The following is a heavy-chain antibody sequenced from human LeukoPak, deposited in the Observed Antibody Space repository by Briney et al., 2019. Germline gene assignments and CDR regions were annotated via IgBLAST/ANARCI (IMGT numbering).Heavy chain of an antibody. J-gene: IGHJ3*02. V-gene: IGHV4-34*01. CDR2: INHSGST. CDR1: GGSFSGYY. Sequence: PSETLSLTCAVYGGSFSGYYWSWIRQPPGKGLEWIGEINHSGSTNYNPSLKSRVTISVDTSKNQFSLKLSSVTAADTAVYYCARAPAYYYDSSGFRAFDIWGQGTMVTVSS. CDR3: ARAPAYYYDSSGFRAFDI. D-gene: IGHD3-22*01.